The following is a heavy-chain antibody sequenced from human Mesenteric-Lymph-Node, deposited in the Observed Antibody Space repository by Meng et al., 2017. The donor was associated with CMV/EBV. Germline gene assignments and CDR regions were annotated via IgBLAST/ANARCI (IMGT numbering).Heavy chain of an antibody. CDR1: GFAFSNYG. J-gene: IGHJ4*02. Sequence: GGSLRLSCAASGFAFSNYGLHWVRQAPGKGLEWVAFIRNDGSNKYYTDSVQGRFTISRDNSKNTVYLQMNSLRAEDTALYYCAKERITISGVAWDYYFDYWGQGTLVTVS. D-gene: IGHD3-3*01. V-gene: IGHV3-30*02. CDR2: IRNDGSNK. CDR3: AKERITISGVAWDYYFDY.